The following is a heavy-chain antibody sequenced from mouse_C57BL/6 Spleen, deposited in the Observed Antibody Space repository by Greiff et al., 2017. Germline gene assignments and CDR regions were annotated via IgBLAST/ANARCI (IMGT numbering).Heavy chain of an antibody. CDR2: ISSGSSTI. CDR1: GFTFSDYG. D-gene: IGHD1-1*01. Sequence: EVQVVESGGGLVKPGGSLKLSCAASGFTFSDYGMHWVRQAPEKGLEWVAYISSGSSTIYYADTVKGRFTISRDNAKNTLFLQMASLRSEDTAMYYCARVYGSSYGYAMDYWGQGTSVTVSS. V-gene: IGHV5-17*01. CDR3: ARVYGSSYGYAMDY. J-gene: IGHJ4*01.